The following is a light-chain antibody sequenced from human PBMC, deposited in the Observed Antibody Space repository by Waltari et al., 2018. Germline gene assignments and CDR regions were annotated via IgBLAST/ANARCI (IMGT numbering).Light chain of an antibody. Sequence: QSALTQPASVSGSPGQSITISCIGTSSDVGGYNYVSWYQQHPGKAPKLMIYEVSNRPSGVSNRFSGSKSGNTASLTISGLQAEDEADYYCSSFTSSRTLGFGGGTKLTVL. CDR3: SSFTSSRTLG. V-gene: IGLV2-14*01. CDR2: EVS. J-gene: IGLJ3*02. CDR1: SSDVGGYNY.